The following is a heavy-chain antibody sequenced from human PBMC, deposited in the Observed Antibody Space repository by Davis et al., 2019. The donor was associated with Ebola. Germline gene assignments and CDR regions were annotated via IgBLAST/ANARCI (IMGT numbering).Heavy chain of an antibody. D-gene: IGHD3-10*01. CDR2: MNPNSGNR. J-gene: IGHJ4*02. Sequence: ASVKVSCKASGYTFTGYYMHWVRQATGQGLEWMGWMNPNSGNRGYAQKFQGRVTMTRNTSISTAYMEVSSLRSEDTAVYYCARAPTWSQINYYCFDYWGQGTLVTVSS. CDR1: GYTFTGYY. CDR3: ARAPTWSQINYYCFDY. V-gene: IGHV1-8*02.